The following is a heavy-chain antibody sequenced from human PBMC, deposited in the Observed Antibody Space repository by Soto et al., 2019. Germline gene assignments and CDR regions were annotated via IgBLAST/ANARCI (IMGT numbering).Heavy chain of an antibody. Sequence: GESLKISCKGSGYSFTSYWIGWVRQRPGKGLEWMGIIYPGDSDTRYSPSFQGQVTISADKSISTAYLQWSSLKASDTAMYYCERQGTYSVVGMDVWGQGTTVTVSS. V-gene: IGHV5-51*01. CDR1: GYSFTSYW. J-gene: IGHJ6*02. D-gene: IGHD2-15*01. CDR2: IYPGDSDT. CDR3: ERQGTYSVVGMDV.